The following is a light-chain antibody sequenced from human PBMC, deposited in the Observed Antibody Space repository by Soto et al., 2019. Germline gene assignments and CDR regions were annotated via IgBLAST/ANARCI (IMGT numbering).Light chain of an antibody. Sequence: EIVLTQSPGTLSLSPGERATLSCRASQSVSSTYLAWYQQKPGQAPRLLIYGASSRATGIPDRFSGSGSGTDFTLTISRLEPEDFAVYYCQQYDNSAGYTLGQGTKLEIK. CDR1: QSVSSTY. CDR2: GAS. J-gene: IGKJ2*01. V-gene: IGKV3-20*01. CDR3: QQYDNSAGYT.